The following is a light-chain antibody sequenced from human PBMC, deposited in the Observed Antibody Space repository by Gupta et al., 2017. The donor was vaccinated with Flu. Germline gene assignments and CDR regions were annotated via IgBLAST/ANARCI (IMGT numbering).Light chain of an antibody. Sequence: SSVLTQPPSVSVAPGQTARITCGGNNIGSKSVHWYQQKPGQAPVLVVYDDSDRPSGSPERFSGSNSGNTATLTISRVEAGDEADYYCQVWESSSDNPVVFGGGTKLTVL. CDR1: NIGSKS. CDR2: DDS. J-gene: IGLJ2*01. CDR3: QVWESSSDNPVV. V-gene: IGLV3-21*02.